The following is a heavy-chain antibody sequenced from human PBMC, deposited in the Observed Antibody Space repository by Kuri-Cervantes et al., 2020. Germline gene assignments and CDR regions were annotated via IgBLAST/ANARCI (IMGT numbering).Heavy chain of an antibody. CDR2: IYYSGST. Sequence: LRLSCTVSGGSISSGDYYWSWIRQPPGKGLEWIGYIYYSGSTYYNPSLKSRVTISVDTSKNQFSLKLSSVTAADTAVYYCARVGDGDYVHDWGQGTLVTVSS. V-gene: IGHV4-30-4*01. J-gene: IGHJ4*02. CDR3: ARVGDGDYVHD. CDR1: GGSISSGDYY. D-gene: IGHD4-17*01.